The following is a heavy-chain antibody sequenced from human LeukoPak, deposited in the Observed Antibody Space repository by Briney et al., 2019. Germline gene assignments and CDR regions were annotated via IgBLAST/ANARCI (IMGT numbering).Heavy chain of an antibody. CDR1: GYTFTVYY. Sequence: ASVKVSCKASGYTFTVYYMHWVRQAPGQGREWMGWINPNSGGTNYAQKFQGRVTMTRDTSISTAYMELSRLGSDDTAVYYCARLDSGSYYAFWGQGTLVTVSS. CDR2: INPNSGGT. J-gene: IGHJ4*02. CDR3: ARLDSGSYYAF. D-gene: IGHD1-26*01. V-gene: IGHV1-2*02.